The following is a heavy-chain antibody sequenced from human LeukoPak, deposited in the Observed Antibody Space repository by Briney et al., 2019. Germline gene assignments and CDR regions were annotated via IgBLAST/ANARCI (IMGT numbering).Heavy chain of an antibody. J-gene: IGHJ4*02. CDR2: ISYDGSNK. CDR3: AREEYYDFWSGYRERYFDY. D-gene: IGHD3-3*01. Sequence: PGGSLRLSCAASGFTFSSYAMHWVRQAPGKGLEWVAVISYDGSNKYYADSVKGRFTISRDNSKSTLYLQMNSLRAEDTAVYYCAREEYYDFWSGYRERYFDYWGQGTLVTVSS. V-gene: IGHV3-30*04. CDR1: GFTFSSYA.